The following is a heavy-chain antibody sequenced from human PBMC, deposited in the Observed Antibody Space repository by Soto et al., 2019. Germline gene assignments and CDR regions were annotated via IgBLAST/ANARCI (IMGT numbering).Heavy chain of an antibody. CDR1: GFTFSSYA. CDR3: AKIPYLAVNYFDY. V-gene: IGHV3-23*01. Sequence: EVQLLESGGGLVQPGGSLRLSCAASGFTFSSYAMSWVRQAPGKGLEWVSAISGSGGSTYYANSVKGRFTISRDNYKNTLYLQMNSLRAEETAVYYCAKIPYLAVNYFDYWGQGTLVTVSS. D-gene: IGHD1-26*01. J-gene: IGHJ4*02. CDR2: ISGSGGST.